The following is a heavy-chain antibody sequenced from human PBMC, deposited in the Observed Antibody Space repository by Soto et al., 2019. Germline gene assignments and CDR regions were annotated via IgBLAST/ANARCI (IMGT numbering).Heavy chain of an antibody. CDR2: IYYSGST. D-gene: IGHD4-17*01. CDR1: GGSISSGGYY. Sequence: SETLSLTCTVSGGSISSGGYYWSWIRQHPGKGLEWIGYIYYSGSTYYNPSLKSRVTISVDTSKNQFSLKLSSVTAADTAVYYCARDMASYDYGEQYYYYGMDVWGQGTTVTVSS. CDR3: ARDMASYDYGEQYYYYGMDV. J-gene: IGHJ6*02. V-gene: IGHV4-31*03.